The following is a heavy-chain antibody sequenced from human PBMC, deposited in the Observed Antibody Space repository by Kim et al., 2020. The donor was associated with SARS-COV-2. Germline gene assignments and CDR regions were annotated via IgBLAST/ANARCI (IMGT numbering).Heavy chain of an antibody. V-gene: IGHV4-59*13. D-gene: IGHD3-9*01. CDR1: GGSISSYY. CDR3: ARSPHYDILTGIPSNWFDP. Sequence: SETLSLTCTVSGGSISSYYWSWIRQPPGKGLEWIGYIYYSGSTNYNPSLKSRVTISVDTSKNQFSLKLSSVTAADTAVYYCARSPHYDILTGIPSNWFDPWGQGTLVTVSS. CDR2: IYYSGST. J-gene: IGHJ5*02.